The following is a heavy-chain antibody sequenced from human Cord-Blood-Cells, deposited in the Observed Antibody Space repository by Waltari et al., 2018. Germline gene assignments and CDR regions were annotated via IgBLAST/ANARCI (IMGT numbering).Heavy chain of an antibody. CDR2: ISYDGSNK. CDR1: GFPFRSSD. J-gene: IGHJ6*02. D-gene: IGHD1-26*01. CDR3: ARGEYSGSYYYYGMDV. Sequence: QVQLVESGGGVVQPGRSLILSCAASGFPFRSSDTTWFCQSPGKGLGVVAVISYDGSNKYYADSVKGRFTISRDNSKNTLYLQMNSLRAEDTAVYYCARGEYSGSYYYYGMDVWGQGTTVTVSS. V-gene: IGHV3-30-3*01.